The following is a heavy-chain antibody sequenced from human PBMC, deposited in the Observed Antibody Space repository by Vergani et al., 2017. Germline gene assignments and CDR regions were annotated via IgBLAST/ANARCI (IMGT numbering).Heavy chain of an antibody. D-gene: IGHD3-22*01. CDR3: ARAWRYYYDSSGYYHDY. V-gene: IGHV4-59*01. Sequence: QVQLQESGPGLVKPSETLSLTCTVSGGSISSYYWSWIRQPPGQGLEWIGYIYYSGSTNYNPSLKSRVSISVDTSKNQFSLKLSSVTAADTAVYYCARAWRYYYDSSGYYHDYWGQGTLVTVSS. J-gene: IGHJ4*02. CDR2: IYYSGST. CDR1: GGSISSYY.